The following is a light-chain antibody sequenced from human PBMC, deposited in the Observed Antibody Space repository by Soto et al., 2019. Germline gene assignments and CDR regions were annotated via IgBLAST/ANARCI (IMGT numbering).Light chain of an antibody. Sequence: EIVLKKSPAILDLSPEERATISCGASQSVSYRYLAWYQQKPGLAPRLLDYDASSRATGIPDRFSGSGSGTDYTLTSSRLEQEEFAGYYCQQYGSSGTVGQGTRLESK. CDR3: QQYGSSGT. V-gene: IGKV3D-20*01. CDR1: QSVSYRY. J-gene: IGKJ5*01. CDR2: DAS.